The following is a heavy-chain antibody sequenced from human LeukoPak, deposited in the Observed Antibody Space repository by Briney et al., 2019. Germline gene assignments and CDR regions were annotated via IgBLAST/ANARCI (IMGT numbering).Heavy chain of an antibody. Sequence: PSETLSLTCAVYGGSFSGYYWSWIRQPPGKGLEWIGEINHSGSANYNPSLKSRVTISVDTSKNQFSLKLSSVTAADTAVYYCARRVARGYDFWSGYYATPYYYYYMDVWGKGTTVTVSS. V-gene: IGHV4-34*01. D-gene: IGHD3-3*01. CDR3: ARRVARGYDFWSGYYATPYYYYYMDV. CDR1: GGSFSGYY. CDR2: INHSGSA. J-gene: IGHJ6*03.